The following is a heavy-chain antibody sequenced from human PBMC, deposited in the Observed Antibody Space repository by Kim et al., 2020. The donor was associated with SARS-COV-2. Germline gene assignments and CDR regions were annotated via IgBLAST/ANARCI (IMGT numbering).Heavy chain of an antibody. Sequence: SETLSLTCTVSGGSISSSSYYWGWIRQPPGKGLEWIGSIYYSGSTYYNPSLKSRVTISVDTSKNQFSLKLSSVTAADTAVYYCASQIAAAGRVNWFDPWGQGTLVTVSS. J-gene: IGHJ5*02. CDR2: IYYSGST. D-gene: IGHD6-13*01. V-gene: IGHV4-39*01. CDR1: GGSISSSSYY. CDR3: ASQIAAAGRVNWFDP.